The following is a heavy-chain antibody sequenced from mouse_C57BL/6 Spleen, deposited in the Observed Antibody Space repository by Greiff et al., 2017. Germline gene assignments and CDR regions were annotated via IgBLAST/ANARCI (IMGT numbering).Heavy chain of an antibody. CDR2: IYPGDGDT. J-gene: IGHJ2*01. V-gene: IGHV1-80*01. Sequence: QVQLQQSGAELVKPGASVKISCKASGYAFSSYWMNWVKQRPGKGLEWIGQIYPGDGDTNYNGKFKGKATLTADKSSSTAYMQLSSLTSEDSAVYFCARALYGYYFDYWGQGTTLTVSS. CDR1: GYAFSSYW. CDR3: ARALYGYYFDY. D-gene: IGHD2-2*01.